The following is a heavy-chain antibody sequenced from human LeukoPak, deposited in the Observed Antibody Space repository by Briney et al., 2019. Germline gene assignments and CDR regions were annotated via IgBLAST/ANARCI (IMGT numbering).Heavy chain of an antibody. Sequence: ASVKVSCKASGYTFTGYYMHWVRQAPGQGPEWMGWINPNSGGTNYAQKFQGRVTMTRDTSISTAYMELSRLRSDDTAVYYRATTKLVRGAFDIWGQGTMVTVSS. J-gene: IGHJ3*02. CDR3: ATTKLVRGAFDI. CDR2: INPNSGGT. CDR1: GYTFTGYY. V-gene: IGHV1-2*02. D-gene: IGHD6-13*01.